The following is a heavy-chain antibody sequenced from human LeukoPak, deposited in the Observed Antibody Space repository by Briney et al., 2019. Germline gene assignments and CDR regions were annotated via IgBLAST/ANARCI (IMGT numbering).Heavy chain of an antibody. Sequence: PGGSLRLSCAASGFTFSSYAMSWVRQAPGKGLEWVSAISGSGGSTYYADSVKGRFTISRDNSKNTLYLQMNSLRAEDTAVYYCAKDRRPFLVVVITHAFDIWGQGTMVTVSS. CDR3: AKDRRPFLVVVITHAFDI. D-gene: IGHD3-22*01. J-gene: IGHJ3*02. CDR2: ISGSGGST. V-gene: IGHV3-23*01. CDR1: GFTFSSYA.